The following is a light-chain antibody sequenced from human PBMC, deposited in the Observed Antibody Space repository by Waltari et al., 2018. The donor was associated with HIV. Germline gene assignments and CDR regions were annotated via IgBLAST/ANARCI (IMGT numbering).Light chain of an antibody. CDR3: TGWDASLSEYV. Sequence: QSVLTQPPSASGTPGQRVTISCSGSYSTIGSDNVYWYQHLPGTAPKLLIYKNIQRPSGVPDRFSGSKAGASAYRAISGLRSEDEADYYCTGWDASLSEYVFGPGTRVTV. V-gene: IGLV1-47*01. J-gene: IGLJ1*01. CDR2: KNI. CDR1: YSTIGSDN.